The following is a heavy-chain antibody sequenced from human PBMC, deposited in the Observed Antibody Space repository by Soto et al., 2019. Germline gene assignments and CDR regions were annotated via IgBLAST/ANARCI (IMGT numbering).Heavy chain of an antibody. V-gene: IGHV3-13*01. CDR3: ARGYSNYGNYYYYYGMDV. D-gene: IGHD4-4*01. Sequence: GGSLRLSCAASGFTFSSYDMHWVRQATGKGLEWVSAIGTAGDTYYPGSVKGRFTISRENAKNSLYLQMNSLRAGDTAVYYCARGYSNYGNYYYYYGMDVWGQGTTVTVSS. CDR2: IGTAGDT. J-gene: IGHJ6*02. CDR1: GFTFSSYD.